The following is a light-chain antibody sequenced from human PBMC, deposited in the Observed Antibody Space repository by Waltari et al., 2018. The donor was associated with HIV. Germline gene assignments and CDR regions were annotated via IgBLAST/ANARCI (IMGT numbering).Light chain of an antibody. V-gene: IGLV2-14*01. J-gene: IGLJ2*01. Sequence: QSVLPQPASVSGSPGQSLTLPCTGTPNDIGSSHYVSWYQQSPAKAPKLIIYEVSNRPSGVSSRFSGSKSGNTASLTISGLQAEDEAYYHCSSYSRGALLFGGGTKVTVL. CDR3: SSYSRGALL. CDR2: EVS. CDR1: PNDIGSSHY.